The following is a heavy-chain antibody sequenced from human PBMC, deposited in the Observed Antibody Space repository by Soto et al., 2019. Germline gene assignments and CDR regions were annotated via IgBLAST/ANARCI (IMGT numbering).Heavy chain of an antibody. V-gene: IGHV3-23*01. D-gene: IGHD3-3*01. J-gene: IGHJ4*02. Sequence: GSLRLSCAASGFTFSSFAMTWVRQAPGKGLEWVSAIGGSGALTYYADSVKGRFTVSRDNSKNTLYLQMSSLREEETAVYYCAKAQPLSNNDFWNGWCDHWGQGTLVTVSS. CDR2: IGGSGALT. CDR1: GFTFSSFA. CDR3: AKAQPLSNNDFWNGWCDH.